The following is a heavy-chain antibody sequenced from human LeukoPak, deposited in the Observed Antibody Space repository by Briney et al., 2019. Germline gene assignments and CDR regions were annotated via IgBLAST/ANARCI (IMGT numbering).Heavy chain of an antibody. V-gene: IGHV3-23*01. D-gene: IGHD1-26*01. CDR3: ANVGSTNWHYAFPI. Sequence: PGGSLRLSCAASGFTFSDHYMDWVRQAPGKGPEWVSFISYDGGTTSYSDSAKGRFTISRDNSKNTLYLQLNSLRAEDTAVYSCANVGSTNWHYAFPIWGQGTTVTVSS. CDR1: GFTFSDHY. J-gene: IGHJ3*02. CDR2: ISYDGGTT.